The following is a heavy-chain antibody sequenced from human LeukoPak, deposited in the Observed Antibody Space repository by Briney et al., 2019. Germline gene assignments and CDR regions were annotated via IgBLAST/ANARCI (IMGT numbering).Heavy chain of an antibody. Sequence: PGGSLRLSCAASGFTFSNYWMFWVRQSPGKGLVWVSRINSVGSITDYADSVKGRFTISRDNSKNTLYLQMSSLRAEDTAVYYCVKDAAIFGVVIWGQGTLVTVSS. CDR1: GFTFSNYW. J-gene: IGHJ4*02. V-gene: IGHV3-74*01. CDR2: INSVGSIT. D-gene: IGHD3-3*01. CDR3: VKDAAIFGVVI.